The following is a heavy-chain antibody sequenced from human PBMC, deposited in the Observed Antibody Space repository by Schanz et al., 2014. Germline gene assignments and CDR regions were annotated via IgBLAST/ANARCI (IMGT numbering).Heavy chain of an antibody. J-gene: IGHJ4*02. Sequence: QVQLVQSGAEVKKPGASVKVSCKASGYTFTSYGINWVRQAPGQGLEWMGRIIPILGIANYAQKFQGRLTITADKSTSTSYMELTSLRFDDTAVYYCARDFSAYVGNYFDYWGQGTLVTVSS. CDR2: IIPILGIA. CDR3: ARDFSAYVGNYFDY. V-gene: IGHV1-69*04. D-gene: IGHD5-12*01. CDR1: GYTFTSYG.